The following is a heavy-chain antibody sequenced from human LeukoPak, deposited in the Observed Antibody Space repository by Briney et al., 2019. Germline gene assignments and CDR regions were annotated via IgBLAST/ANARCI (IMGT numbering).Heavy chain of an antibody. CDR1: GGTFSSYG. CDR3: ARVTDYYDSSGYPPGYYYYMDV. J-gene: IGHJ6*03. CDR2: ISAYNGNT. D-gene: IGHD3-22*01. V-gene: IGHV1-18*01. Sequence: ASVKVSCKASGGTFSSYGISWVRQAPGQGLEWMGWISAYNGNTNYAQKLQGRVTMTTDTSTSTAYMELRSLRSDDTAVYYCARVTDYYDSSGYPPGYYYYMDVWGKGTTVTISS.